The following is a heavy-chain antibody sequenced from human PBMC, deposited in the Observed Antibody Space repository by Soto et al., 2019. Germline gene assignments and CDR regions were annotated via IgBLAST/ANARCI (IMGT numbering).Heavy chain of an antibody. D-gene: IGHD2-2*01. CDR2: IIPIFGTA. Sequence: SVKVSCKASGGTFSSYAISWVRQAPGQGLEWMGGIIPIFGTANYAQKFQGRVTITADESTSTAYTELSSLRSEDMAVYYCARDHQRGEFDYWGQGTLVTVSS. CDR3: ARDHQRGEFDY. CDR1: GGTFSSYA. V-gene: IGHV1-69*13. J-gene: IGHJ4*02.